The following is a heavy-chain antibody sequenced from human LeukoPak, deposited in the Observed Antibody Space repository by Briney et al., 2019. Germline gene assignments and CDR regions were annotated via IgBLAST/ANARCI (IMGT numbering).Heavy chain of an antibody. V-gene: IGHV4-34*01. CDR3: ARGFSH. CDR1: GGSFIDYY. J-gene: IGHJ4*02. CDR2: IDHSGST. Sequence: SETLSLTCAVYGGSFIDYYWSSLRQPPGKGLEWIGEIDHSGSTTYNPSLKSRVTISVDTSKNQFSLKLNSVTAADTAVYYCARGFSHWGQGTLVTVSS.